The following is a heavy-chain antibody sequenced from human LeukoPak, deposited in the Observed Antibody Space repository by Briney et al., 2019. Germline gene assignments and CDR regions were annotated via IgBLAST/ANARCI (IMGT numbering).Heavy chain of an antibody. Sequence: PGGSLRLSCAASGFTFSSYSMNWVRQAPGKGLEWVSSISSSSSYTYYADSVKGRFTISRDNAKNSLYLQMNSLRAEDTAVYYCARDNYAGANWFDPWGQGTLVTVSS. CDR3: ARDNYAGANWFDP. J-gene: IGHJ5*02. D-gene: IGHD1-7*01. CDR1: GFTFSSYS. V-gene: IGHV3-21*04. CDR2: ISSSSSYT.